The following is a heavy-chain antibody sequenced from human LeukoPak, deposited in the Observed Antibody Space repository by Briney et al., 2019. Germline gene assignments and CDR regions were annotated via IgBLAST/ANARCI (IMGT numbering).Heavy chain of an antibody. CDR2: IIPILGIA. CDR1: GGTFSSYA. J-gene: IGHJ4*02. V-gene: IGHV1-69*04. Sequence: SVKVSCKASGGTFSSYAISWVRQAPGQGLEWMGRIIPILGIANYAQKFQGRITITADKSTSTAYMELSSLRSEDTAVYYCARDGYYDSSGYYPHWGQGTLVTVSS. D-gene: IGHD3-22*01. CDR3: ARDGYYDSSGYYPH.